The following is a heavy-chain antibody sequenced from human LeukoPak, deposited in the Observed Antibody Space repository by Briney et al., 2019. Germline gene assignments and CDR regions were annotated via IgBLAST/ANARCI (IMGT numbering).Heavy chain of an antibody. CDR3: AKVGVLMVYAGHFDY. J-gene: IGHJ4*02. Sequence: GGSLRLSCAASGFTFSSYAMSWVRQAPGKGLEWVSAISGSGGSTYYADSVKGRFTISRDSSKNTLYLQMNSLRAEDTAVYYCAKVGVLMVYAGHFDYWGQGTLVTVSS. CDR2: ISGSGGST. V-gene: IGHV3-23*01. D-gene: IGHD2-8*01. CDR1: GFTFSSYA.